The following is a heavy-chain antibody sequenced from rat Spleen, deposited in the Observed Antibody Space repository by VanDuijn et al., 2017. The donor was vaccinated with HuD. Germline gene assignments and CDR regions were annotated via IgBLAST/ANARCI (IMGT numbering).Heavy chain of an antibody. CDR3: ARDYSNYFPYWYFDF. V-gene: IGHV5S13*01. J-gene: IGHJ1*01. D-gene: IGHD1-2*01. CDR2: ISTGGGNT. Sequence: EVQLVESGGGLVQPGRSLKVSCEASGFTFSNYDMAWVRQAPTKGLEWIASISTGGGNTYYRDSVNGRFTISRDNAKNTQYLQMDSLRSEDTATYYCARDYSNYFPYWYFDFWGPGTMVTVSS. CDR1: GFTFSNYD.